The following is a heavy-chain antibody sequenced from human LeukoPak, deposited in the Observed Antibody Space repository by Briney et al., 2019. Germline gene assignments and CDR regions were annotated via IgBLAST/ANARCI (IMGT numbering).Heavy chain of an antibody. J-gene: IGHJ4*02. D-gene: IGHD1-26*01. CDR1: GFTFTNYA. CDR3: AKDQMGATTSPD. V-gene: IGHV3-23*01. Sequence: GGSLRLSCAASGFTFTNYAMTWVRQPPGKGLEWVSTISGGGGSTYYADSVRGRFTISRDSSKNTLYLQMNSLRAEDTALYYGAKDQMGATTSPDWGQGTLVTVSS. CDR2: ISGGGGST.